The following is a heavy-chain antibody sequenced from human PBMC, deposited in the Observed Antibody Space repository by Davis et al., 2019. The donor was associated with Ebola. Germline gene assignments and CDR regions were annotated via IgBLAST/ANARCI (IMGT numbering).Heavy chain of an antibody. CDR2: INHSGST. J-gene: IGHJ4*02. V-gene: IGHV4-34*01. Sequence: MPGGSLRLSCAVYGGSFSGYYWSWIRQPPGKGLEWIGEINHSGSTNYNPSLKSRVTISLDMSKNQFSLKLNSVTAADTALYYCARVLGNGDLLLDYWGQGTLVTVSS. CDR3: ARVLGNGDLLLDY. CDR1: GGSFSGYY. D-gene: IGHD4-17*01.